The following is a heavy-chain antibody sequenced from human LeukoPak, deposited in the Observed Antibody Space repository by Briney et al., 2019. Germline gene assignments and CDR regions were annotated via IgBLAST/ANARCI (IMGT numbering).Heavy chain of an antibody. CDR3: AKGARWELPLDY. D-gene: IGHD1-26*01. CDR1: GFTFSSYA. V-gene: IGHV3-23*01. J-gene: IGHJ4*02. Sequence: GGSLRLSCAASGFTFSSYAMSWVRQAPGKGLEWVSGISGSGGTTYYADSVKGRLTISRDNSKNTLYLQMNSLRADDTALYYCAKGARWELPLDYWGQGTLVAVSS. CDR2: ISGSGGTT.